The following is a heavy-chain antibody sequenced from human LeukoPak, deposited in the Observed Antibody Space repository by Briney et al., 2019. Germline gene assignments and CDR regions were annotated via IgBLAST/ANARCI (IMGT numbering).Heavy chain of an antibody. Sequence: EASVKVSCKASGYTFTSYYMHWVRQAPGQGLEWMGIINPSGGSTSYAQKFQGRVTMTRDMSTSTVYMELSSLRSEDTAVYYCARDRYSGYEFDLWGRGTLVTVSS. V-gene: IGHV1-46*01. CDR2: INPSGGST. D-gene: IGHD5-12*01. CDR1: GYTFTSYY. J-gene: IGHJ2*01. CDR3: ARDRYSGYEFDL.